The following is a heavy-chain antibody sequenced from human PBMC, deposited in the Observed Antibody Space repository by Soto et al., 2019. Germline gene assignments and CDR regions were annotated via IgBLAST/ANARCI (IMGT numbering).Heavy chain of an antibody. CDR3: ARAVGPFDY. D-gene: IGHD1-26*01. CDR2: IWYDGSNK. V-gene: IGHV3-33*01. J-gene: IGHJ4*02. CDR1: GFTFSTYG. Sequence: QVQLVESGGGVVQPGRSLRLSCAASGFTFSTYGMHWVRQAPGKGLEWVAVIWYDGSNKYYADSVKGRFTISRDNSKNALYLEMNSLRGEDTAVYYCARAVGPFDYWGQGTLVTVSS.